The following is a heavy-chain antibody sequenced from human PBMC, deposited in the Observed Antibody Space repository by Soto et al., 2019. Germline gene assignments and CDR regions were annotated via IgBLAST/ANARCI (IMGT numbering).Heavy chain of an antibody. J-gene: IGHJ6*02. Sequence: TLSLTCTVSGDSISSGYYYWTWIRQPPGKGLEWIGSIYYSGSTYYAPSLKSRVAISVDTSKNRFSLKLRSVTAADAAVYYCARDRLGYCTRTSCYYGMDVWGQGTTVTVSS. CDR2: IYYSGST. D-gene: IGHD2-2*01. CDR3: ARDRLGYCTRTSCYYGMDV. V-gene: IGHV4-30-4*01. CDR1: GDSISSGYYY.